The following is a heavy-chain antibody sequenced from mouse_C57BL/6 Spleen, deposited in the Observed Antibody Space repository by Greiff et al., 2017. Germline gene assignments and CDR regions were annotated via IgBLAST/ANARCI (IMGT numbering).Heavy chain of an antibody. CDR2: INPSSGYT. CDR1: GYTFTNYW. V-gene: IGHV1-7*01. CDR3: VYGGYFDYFDY. J-gene: IGHJ2*01. Sequence: QVQLQQSGAELAKPGASVKLSCKASGYTFTNYWMHWVKQRPGQGLEWIGYINPSSGYTKYNQTFKDKATLTADKSASTAYMQLSSLTYEDSAVYYCVYGGYFDYFDYWGQGTTLTVSS. D-gene: IGHD2-3*01.